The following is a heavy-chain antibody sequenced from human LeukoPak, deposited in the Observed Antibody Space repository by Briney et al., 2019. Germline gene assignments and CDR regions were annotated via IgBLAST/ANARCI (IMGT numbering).Heavy chain of an antibody. CDR2: INHSGST. V-gene: IGHV4-34*01. J-gene: IGHJ4*02. CDR1: GGSFSGYY. Sequence: SGTLSLTCAVYGGSFSGYYWSWIRQPPGKGLEWIGEINHSGSTNYNPSLKSRVTISVDTSKNQFSLKLSSVTAGDTAVYYCARGRSAVAGNYWGQGTLVTVSS. CDR3: ARGRSAVAGNY. D-gene: IGHD6-19*01.